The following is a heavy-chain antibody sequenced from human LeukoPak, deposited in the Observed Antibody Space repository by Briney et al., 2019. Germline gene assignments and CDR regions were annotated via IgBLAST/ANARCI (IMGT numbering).Heavy chain of an antibody. CDR2: ISGSGGST. V-gene: IGHV3-23*01. CDR1: GFTFSSYS. D-gene: IGHD6-13*01. J-gene: IGHJ4*02. Sequence: GESLRLSCSASGFTFSSYSMNWVRQAPGKGLEWVSAISGSGGSTYYADSVKGRFTISRDNSKNTLYLQMNSLRAEDTAVYYCAKDRRYSSSWFSYWGQGTLVTVSS. CDR3: AKDRRYSSSWFSY.